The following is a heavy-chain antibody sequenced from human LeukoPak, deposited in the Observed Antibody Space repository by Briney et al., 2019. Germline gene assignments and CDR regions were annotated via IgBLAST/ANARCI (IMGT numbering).Heavy chain of an antibody. CDR2: IKQDESEK. CDR3: ARMDTAMAFSSDV. V-gene: IGHV3-7*01. Sequence: QAGGSLRLSCAASGFSFGHYWMSWVRQTPGMGLEWVANIKQDESEKYMDSVKGRFIISRDNAKNSLYLQMNSLRAEDTAVYYCARMDTAMAFSSDVWGKGTTVTISS. J-gene: IGHJ6*04. D-gene: IGHD5-18*01. CDR1: GFSFGHYW.